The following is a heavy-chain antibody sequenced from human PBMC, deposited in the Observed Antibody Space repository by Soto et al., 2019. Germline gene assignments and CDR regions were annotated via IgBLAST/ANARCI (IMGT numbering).Heavy chain of an antibody. V-gene: IGHV4-4*02. D-gene: IGHD3-10*01. Sequence: PSETLSLTCTVSGGSISSSNWWSWVRQPPGKGLEWIGYIYHSGSTNYNPSLKSRVTISVDRPKNQFSLKLSSVTAADTAVYYCARSTAPITPDFGYWGQGTLVTVSS. CDR3: ARSTAPITPDFGY. CDR2: IYHSGST. J-gene: IGHJ4*02. CDR1: GGSISSSNW.